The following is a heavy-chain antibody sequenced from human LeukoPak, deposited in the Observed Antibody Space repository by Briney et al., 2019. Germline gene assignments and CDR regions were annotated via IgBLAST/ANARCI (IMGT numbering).Heavy chain of an antibody. CDR1: GFNFSSHW. Sequence: GGSLRLSCAASGFNFSSHWMSWVRQAPGKGLEWVANIGQDGTEKNYVDSVKGRFTISRDNAKNSLCLQMSSLRAEDTAVYHCARGYCSGTSCFGAFDMWGQGTMVPVSS. D-gene: IGHD2-2*01. J-gene: IGHJ3*02. V-gene: IGHV3-7*01. CDR2: IGQDGTEK. CDR3: ARGYCSGTSCFGAFDM.